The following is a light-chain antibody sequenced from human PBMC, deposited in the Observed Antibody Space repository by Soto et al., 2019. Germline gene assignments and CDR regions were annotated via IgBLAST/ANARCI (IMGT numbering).Light chain of an antibody. CDR2: AAS. Sequence: DIQMTQSPPSLSASVGDRVTITCRASQSISGYLNWYQQKPGKAPKFLISAASSLQSGVPSRFSGSGSGTDFTLTISSPQPEDFATYYCQQSYSAPITVGQGTRLESK. J-gene: IGKJ5*01. CDR1: QSISGY. V-gene: IGKV1-39*01. CDR3: QQSYSAPIT.